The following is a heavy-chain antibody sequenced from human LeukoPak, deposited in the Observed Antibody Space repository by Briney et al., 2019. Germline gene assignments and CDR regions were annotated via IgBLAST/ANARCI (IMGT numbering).Heavy chain of an antibody. D-gene: IGHD3-16*01. CDR1: GYTFTGYY. CDR2: MNPNSGNT. CDR3: ARGPPGEDTDLDY. Sequence: ASVKVSCKASGYTFTGYYMHWVRQAPGQGLEWMGWMNPNSGNTGYAQKFQGRVTMTRNTSISTAYMELSSLRSEDTAVYYCARGPPGEDTDLDYWGQGTLVTVSS. V-gene: IGHV1-8*02. J-gene: IGHJ4*02.